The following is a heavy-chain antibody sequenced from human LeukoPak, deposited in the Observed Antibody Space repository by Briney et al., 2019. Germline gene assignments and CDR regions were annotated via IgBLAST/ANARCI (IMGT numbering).Heavy chain of an antibody. CDR1: DGSITSLNCY. D-gene: IGHD2-2*02. V-gene: IGHV4-39*07. Sequence: PSETLSLPCTVSDGSITSLNCYWGWIRQPPGKGLEWLGSVGYDGGPYHNPSLTSRVTMSIDSSRNQFSLSLTSVTAADTAVYYCARLNECSSSSCFTSWFDPWGLGTLVTVSS. J-gene: IGHJ5*02. CDR2: VGYDGGP. CDR3: ARLNECSSSSCFTSWFDP.